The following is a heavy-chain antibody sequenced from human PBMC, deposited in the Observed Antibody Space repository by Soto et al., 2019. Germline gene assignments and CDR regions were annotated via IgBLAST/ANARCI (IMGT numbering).Heavy chain of an antibody. V-gene: IGHV4-30-2*01. CDR2: IYHSGST. D-gene: IGHD5-18*01. CDR1: GGSISSGGYS. CDR3: ARAYSYGTFGY. J-gene: IGHJ4*02. Sequence: SETLSLTCAVSGGSISSGGYSWSWIRQPPGKGLEWIGYIYHSGSTYYNPSLKSRVTISVDRSKNQFSLKLSSVTAADTAVYYCARAYSYGTFGYWGQGTLVTVSS.